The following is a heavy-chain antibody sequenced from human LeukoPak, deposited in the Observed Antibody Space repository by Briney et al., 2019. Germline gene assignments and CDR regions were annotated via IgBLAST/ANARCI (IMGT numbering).Heavy chain of an antibody. Sequence: PSETLSLTCAVYGGSFSGYYWSWIRQPPGKGLEWIGEINHSGSTNYNPSLKSRVTISVDTSKNQFSLKLSSMTAADTAVYYCASSQPFDYWGQGTLVTVSS. CDR1: GGSFSGYY. CDR3: ASSQPFDY. V-gene: IGHV4-34*01. CDR2: INHSGST. J-gene: IGHJ4*02.